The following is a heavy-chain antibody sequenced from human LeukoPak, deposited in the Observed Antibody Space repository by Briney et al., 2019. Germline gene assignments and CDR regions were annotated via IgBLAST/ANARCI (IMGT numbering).Heavy chain of an antibody. Sequence: ASVKVSCKASGGTFSSYAISWVRQAPGQGLGWMGGIIPIFGTANYAQKFQGRVTITTDESTSTAYMELSSLRSEDTAVYYCAREDYWSSTSCYGSWFDPWDQGTLVTVSS. D-gene: IGHD2-2*01. CDR2: IIPIFGTA. CDR3: AREDYWSSTSCYGSWFDP. CDR1: GGTFSSYA. V-gene: IGHV1-69*05. J-gene: IGHJ5*02.